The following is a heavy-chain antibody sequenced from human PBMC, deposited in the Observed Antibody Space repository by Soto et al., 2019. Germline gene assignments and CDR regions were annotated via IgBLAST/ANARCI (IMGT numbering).Heavy chain of an antibody. Sequence: QVQLVESGGGVVQPGRSVRLSCAASGFTFSSYGMHWVRQAPGKGLEWVAVISYDGSYKYYADSVKGRFTISRDTSKNTLYLQMNSLRVEDTAVYHCAKWGVLGMDVWGQGTTVTVSS. D-gene: IGHD3-16*01. J-gene: IGHJ6*02. V-gene: IGHV3-30*18. CDR3: AKWGVLGMDV. CDR2: ISYDGSYK. CDR1: GFTFSSYG.